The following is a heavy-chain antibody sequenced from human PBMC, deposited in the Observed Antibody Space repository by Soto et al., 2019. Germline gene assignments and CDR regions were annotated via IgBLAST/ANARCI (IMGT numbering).Heavy chain of an antibody. Sequence: EVQLLESGGDLVHPGGSLRLSCAASGLNFRGYPMSGIRQVPGKGLGGVSSIFGGGGRSTFYSASVKGRFTISRDDSQNTLFLQMSSLRGEDTAMYYCAKDFTPDSRWDIDYWGQGTLVTVSS. D-gene: IGHD1-26*01. V-gene: IGHV3-23*01. CDR2: IFGGGGRST. CDR1: GLNFRGYP. CDR3: AKDFTPDSRWDIDY. J-gene: IGHJ4*02.